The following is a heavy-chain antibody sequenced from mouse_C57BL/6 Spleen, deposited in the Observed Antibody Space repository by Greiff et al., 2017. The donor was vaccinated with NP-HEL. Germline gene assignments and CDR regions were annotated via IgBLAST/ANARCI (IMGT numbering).Heavy chain of an antibody. CDR2: ISSGSSTI. CDR1: GFTFSDYG. J-gene: IGHJ3*01. V-gene: IGHV5-17*01. CDR3: ARRDYDDPLFAY. Sequence: EVKLQESGGGLVKPGGSLKLSCAASGFTFSDYGMHWVRQAPEKGLEWVAYISSGSSTIYYADTVKGRFTISRDNAKNTLFLQMTSLRSEDTAMYYCARRDYDDPLFAYWGQGTLVTVSA. D-gene: IGHD2-4*01.